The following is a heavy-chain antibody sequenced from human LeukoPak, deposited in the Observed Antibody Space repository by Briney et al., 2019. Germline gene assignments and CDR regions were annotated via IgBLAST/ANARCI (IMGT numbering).Heavy chain of an antibody. D-gene: IGHD1-26*01. Sequence: GGSLRLSCAASGFTFDDYGMSWVRQAPGKGLEWVSGINWNGGSTGYADSVKGRFTISRDNSKNTLYLQMNSLRAGDTAVYYCAKAMGATLFDYWGQGTLVTVYS. J-gene: IGHJ4*02. V-gene: IGHV3-20*04. CDR3: AKAMGATLFDY. CDR2: INWNGGST. CDR1: GFTFDDYG.